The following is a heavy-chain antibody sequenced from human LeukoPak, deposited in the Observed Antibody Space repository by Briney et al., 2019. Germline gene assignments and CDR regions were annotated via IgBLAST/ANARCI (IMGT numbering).Heavy chain of an antibody. J-gene: IGHJ4*02. CDR2: ISGSGGST. Sequence: PGGSLRLSGAASGFTFSSYAMSWVRQAPGKGLEWVSAISGSGGSTYYADSVKGRFTISRDNSKNTLYLQMNSLRAEDTAVYYCATTYYYGSGSSREGYYFDYWGQGTLVTVSS. CDR1: GFTFSSYA. CDR3: ATTYYYGSGSSREGYYFDY. V-gene: IGHV3-23*01. D-gene: IGHD3-10*01.